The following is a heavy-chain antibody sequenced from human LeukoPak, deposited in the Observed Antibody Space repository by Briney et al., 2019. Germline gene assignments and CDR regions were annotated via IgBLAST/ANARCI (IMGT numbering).Heavy chain of an antibody. V-gene: IGHV3-23*01. J-gene: IGHJ4*02. D-gene: IGHD1-26*01. CDR1: GCTFSSYA. Sequence: GGSLRLSCAASGCTFSSYAMSWVRRAPGKGLEWVSAIRASDNNTYYADSVKGRFTISRDNSKNTLSLQMNSLRAEDTALYYCVKDHWGSYYSLFDSWGQGTLVTVSS. CDR2: IRASDNNT. CDR3: VKDHWGSYYSLFDS.